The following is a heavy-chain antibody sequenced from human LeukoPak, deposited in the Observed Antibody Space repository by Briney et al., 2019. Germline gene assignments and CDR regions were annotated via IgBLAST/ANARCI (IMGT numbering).Heavy chain of an antibody. Sequence: GGSLRLSCAASGFTFTTYVMSWVRQAPGKGLQWVSAISGSGGITHYADSVKGRFTILRDNSGNMLYVQMNDLRAEDTAVYYCAKGATYYDFWSGHCFLDYWGQGTLVTVSS. CDR3: AKGATYYDFWSGHCFLDY. CDR2: ISGSGGIT. J-gene: IGHJ4*02. D-gene: IGHD3-3*01. V-gene: IGHV3-23*01. CDR1: GFTFTTYV.